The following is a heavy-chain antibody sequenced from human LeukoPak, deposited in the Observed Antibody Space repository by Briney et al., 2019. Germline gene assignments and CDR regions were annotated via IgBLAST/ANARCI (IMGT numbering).Heavy chain of an antibody. CDR3: ARGEAAAEIDY. V-gene: IGHV4-59*01. CDR2: IYYSGST. J-gene: IGHJ4*02. Sequence: SETLSLTCPVAGGSISSNYSRWIRQPPGKGLEWIGYIYYSGSTNYSPSLKSRVTISVDTSKNQFSLNLSSVTAADTAVYYCARGEAAAEIDYWGQGTLVTVSS. CDR1: GGSISSNY. D-gene: IGHD6-13*01.